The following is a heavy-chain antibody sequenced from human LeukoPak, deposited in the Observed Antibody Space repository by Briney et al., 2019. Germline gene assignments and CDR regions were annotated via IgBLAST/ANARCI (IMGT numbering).Heavy chain of an antibody. Sequence: PGGSLRLSCAASGFTFSSYAMHWVRQAPGKGLEWVAVISYDGSNKYYADSVKGRFTISRDNSKNTLYLQMNSLRAEDTAVYYCARAAPVGYSSGWYDFDYWGQGTLVTVSS. CDR3: ARAAPVGYSSGWYDFDY. V-gene: IGHV3-30*04. CDR1: GFTFSSYA. J-gene: IGHJ4*02. CDR2: ISYDGSNK. D-gene: IGHD6-19*01.